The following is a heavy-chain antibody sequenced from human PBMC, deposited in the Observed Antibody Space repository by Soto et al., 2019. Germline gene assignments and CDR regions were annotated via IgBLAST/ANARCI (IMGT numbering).Heavy chain of an antibody. CDR1: GGTFGSST. V-gene: IGHV1-69*06. CDR2: ITPVFGAP. D-gene: IGHD5-12*01. J-gene: IGHJ4*02. Sequence: QVQLVQSGAEVKKPGFSVKVSCKASGGTFGSSTISWVRQAPGQGLEWMGGITPVFGAPNYAQKFQGRVTITADKSTSTAYMELRSLRSEDTAVYYCARGELATIAYFDCWGQGTQVTVSS. CDR3: ARGELATIAYFDC.